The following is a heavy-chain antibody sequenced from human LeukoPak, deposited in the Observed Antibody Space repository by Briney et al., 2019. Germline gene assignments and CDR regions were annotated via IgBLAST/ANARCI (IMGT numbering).Heavy chain of an antibody. Sequence: GRSLRLSCAASGFTFDDYAMHWVRQAPGKGLEWVSGISWNSGSIGYADSVKGRFTISRDNAKNSLYLQMNSLRAEDTALYYCAKDPGVNKNPPDSFDSWAREPWSPSPQ. D-gene: IGHD2-21*01. J-gene: IGHJ4*02. CDR2: ISWNSGSI. CDR3: AKDPGVNKNPPDSFDS. V-gene: IGHV3-9*01. CDR1: GFTFDDYA.